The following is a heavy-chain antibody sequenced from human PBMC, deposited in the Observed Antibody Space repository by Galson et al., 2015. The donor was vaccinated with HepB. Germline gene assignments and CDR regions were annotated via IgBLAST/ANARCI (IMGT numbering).Heavy chain of an antibody. Sequence: SLRLSCAASGFTFSSYSMNWVRQAPGKGLEWVSYISSSSSTIYYADSVKGRFTISRDNAKNSLYLQMNSLRDEDTAVYYCARGASVVPAAISEIDYWGQGTLFTGSS. CDR3: ARGASVVPAAISEIDY. CDR2: ISSSSSTI. J-gene: IGHJ4*02. CDR1: GFTFSSYS. D-gene: IGHD2-2*01. V-gene: IGHV3-48*02.